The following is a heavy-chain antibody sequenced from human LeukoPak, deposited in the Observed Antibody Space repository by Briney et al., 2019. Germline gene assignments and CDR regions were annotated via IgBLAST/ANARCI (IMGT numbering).Heavy chain of an antibody. CDR2: INPSGGST. V-gene: IGHV1-46*01. CDR1: GYTFTSYY. CDR3: ARDGSSFGVVSGLDY. J-gene: IGHJ4*02. Sequence: ASVKVSCKASGYTFTSYYMHWVRQAPGQGLEWMGIINPSGGSTSYAQKFQGRVTMTRDTSTSTVHMELSSLRSEDTAVYYCARDGSSFGVVSGLDYWGQGTLVTVSS. D-gene: IGHD3-3*01.